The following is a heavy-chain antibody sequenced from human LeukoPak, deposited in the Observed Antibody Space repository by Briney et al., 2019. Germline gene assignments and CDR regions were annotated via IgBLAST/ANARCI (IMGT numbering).Heavy chain of an antibody. J-gene: IGHJ6*03. CDR3: ARVDTAMVTGVISYYYYMDV. CDR1: GGTFSSYA. D-gene: IGHD5-18*01. CDR2: IIPIFGTA. Sequence: SVKVSCKASGGTFSSYAISWVRQAPGQGLEWMGGIIPIFGTANYAQKFQGRVTITTDESTSQAYMGLSGLRSEDTAVYYCARVDTAMVTGVISYYYYMDVWGKGTTVTVSS. V-gene: IGHV1-69*05.